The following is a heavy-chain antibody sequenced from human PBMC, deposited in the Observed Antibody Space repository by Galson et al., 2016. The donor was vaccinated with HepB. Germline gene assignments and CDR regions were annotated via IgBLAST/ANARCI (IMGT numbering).Heavy chain of an antibody. CDR2: INPNSGAT. V-gene: IGHV1-2*02. Sequence: SVKVSCKASEYSFTDYYIHWLRQAPGQGLEWMGWINPNSGATHYAQKFQGRVTLTRDTSVSTAYMEVTSLKSDDTAFYYCARVADSPGFYYQGRFDYWGQGTLITVSS. CDR3: ARVADSPGFYYQGRFDY. J-gene: IGHJ4*02. D-gene: IGHD3-22*01. CDR1: EYSFTDYY.